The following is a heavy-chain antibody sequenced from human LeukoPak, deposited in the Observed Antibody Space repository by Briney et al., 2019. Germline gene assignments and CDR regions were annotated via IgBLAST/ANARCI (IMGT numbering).Heavy chain of an antibody. CDR2: IYYSGST. D-gene: IGHD1-26*01. V-gene: IGHV4-39*07. CDR1: GGSISSSSYY. Sequence: NPSETLSLTCTVSGGSISSSSYYWGWIRQPPGKGLEWIGSIYYSGSTYYNPSLKSRVTISVDTSKNQFSLKLSSVTAADTAVYYCARDVGRAYDYWGQGALVTVSS. CDR3: ARDVGRAYDY. J-gene: IGHJ4*02.